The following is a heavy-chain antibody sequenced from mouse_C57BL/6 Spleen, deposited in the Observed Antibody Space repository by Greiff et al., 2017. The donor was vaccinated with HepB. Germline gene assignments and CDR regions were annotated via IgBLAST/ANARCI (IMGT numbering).Heavy chain of an antibody. CDR2: ISSGGDYI. Sequence: EVKVVESGEGLVKPGGSLKLSCAASGFTFSSYAMSWVRQTPEKRLEWVAYISSGGDYIYYADTVKGRFTISRDNARNTLYLQMSSLKSEDTAMYYCTRVSSQYYYAMDYWGQGTSVTVSS. D-gene: IGHD1-1*01. J-gene: IGHJ4*01. V-gene: IGHV5-9-1*02. CDR3: TRVSSQYYYAMDY. CDR1: GFTFSSYA.